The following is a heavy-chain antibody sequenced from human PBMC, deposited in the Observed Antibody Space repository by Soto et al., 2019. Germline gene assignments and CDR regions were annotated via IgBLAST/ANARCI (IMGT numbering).Heavy chain of an antibody. CDR1: GFTLSTYA. D-gene: IGHD6-13*01. CDR2: ISGSSSTI. J-gene: IGHJ4*02. Sequence: EVQLVESGGDLVQPGGSLRLSCTASGFTLSTYAMNWVRQAPGKGLEWVSYISGSSSTIYYADSVRGRFTISRDNAKNSLYLQMNSLRAEDTDVYYCARRQYSTSWHFDYSGQGTLVTVSS. V-gene: IGHV3-48*01. CDR3: ARRQYSTSWHFDY.